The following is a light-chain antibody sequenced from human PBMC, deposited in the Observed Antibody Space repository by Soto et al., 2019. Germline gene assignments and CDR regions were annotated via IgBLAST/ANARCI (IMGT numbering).Light chain of an antibody. CDR2: GTS. V-gene: IGKV3-20*01. CDR3: HQYGNSRFT. J-gene: IGKJ2*01. CDR1: QSVSSSS. Sequence: VLTQSPGTLSLSAGDRATLSCRASQSVSSSSFAWYQQKPGPAPGLLIFGTSARATGIPDRFRGSGSGTEFTLTITRLEPEDFAVYYCHQYGNSRFTFGRGTKLEIK.